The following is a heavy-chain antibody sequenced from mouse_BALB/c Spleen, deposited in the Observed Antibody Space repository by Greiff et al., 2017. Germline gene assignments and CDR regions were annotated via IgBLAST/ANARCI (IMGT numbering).Heavy chain of an antibody. J-gene: IGHJ1*01. V-gene: IGHV2-6-7*01. CDR3: ARYGNYGYFDV. D-gene: IGHD2-1*01. CDR2: IWGDGST. Sequence: VMLVESGPGLVAPSQSLSITCTVSGFSLTGYGVNWVRQPPGKGLEWLGMIWGDGSTDYNSALKSRLSISKDNSKSQVFLKINSLQTDDTARYYCARYGNYGYFDVWGAGTTVTVSS. CDR1: GFSLTGYG.